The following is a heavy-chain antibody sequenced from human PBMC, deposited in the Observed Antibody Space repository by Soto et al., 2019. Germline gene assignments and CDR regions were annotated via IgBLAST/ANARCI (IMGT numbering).Heavy chain of an antibody. J-gene: IGHJ5*02. D-gene: IGHD3-10*01. CDR2: IYYSGST. Sequence: PSETLSLTCTVSGGSISSSSYYWGWIRQPPGKGLEWIGSIYYSGSTYYNPSLKSRVTISVDTSKNQFSLKLSSVTAADTAVYYCARVDVLWFGELLYVDWFDPWGQGTLVTVSS. V-gene: IGHV4-39*01. CDR3: ARVDVLWFGELLYVDWFDP. CDR1: GGSISSSSYY.